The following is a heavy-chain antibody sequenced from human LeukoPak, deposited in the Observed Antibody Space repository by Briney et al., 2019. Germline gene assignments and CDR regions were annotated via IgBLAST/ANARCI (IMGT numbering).Heavy chain of an antibody. V-gene: IGHV4-34*01. J-gene: IGHJ4*02. CDR2: INHSGST. CDR1: GGSFSGYY. D-gene: IGHD5-18*01. CDR3: ARGYATAMVHY. Sequence: PSETLSLTCTVYGGSFSGYYWSWIRLPPGKGLEWIGEINHSGSTNYNPSLKSRVTISVDTSKNQFSLKLSSVTAADTAVYYCARGYATAMVHYWGQGTLVTVSS.